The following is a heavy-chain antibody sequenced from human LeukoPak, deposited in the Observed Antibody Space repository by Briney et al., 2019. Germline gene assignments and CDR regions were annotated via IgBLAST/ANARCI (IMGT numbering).Heavy chain of an antibody. CDR2: ISSSGSST. D-gene: IGHD3-10*01. CDR3: AKMMTASGSRFDY. Sequence: GGSLRLSCAASGFTFSSYAMSWIRQAPGKGLQWVSAISSSGSSTYYADSVNGHFTISRDNSKNTLYLQFNSLRVEDTAVYYCAKMMTASGSRFDYWGQGTLVTVSS. V-gene: IGHV3-23*01. J-gene: IGHJ4*02. CDR1: GFTFSSYA.